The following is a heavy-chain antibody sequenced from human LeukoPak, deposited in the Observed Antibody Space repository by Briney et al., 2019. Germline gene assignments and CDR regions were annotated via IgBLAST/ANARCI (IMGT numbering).Heavy chain of an antibody. Sequence: GASVKVSCKASGYTFTSYDINWVRQATGQGLEWMGWMNPNSGNTGYAQKFQGIVTMTRNTSISTAYMELSSLRSEDTAVYYCARFLSVAGGVDRDYWGQGTLVTVSS. J-gene: IGHJ4*02. CDR2: MNPNSGNT. CDR3: ARFLSVAGGVDRDY. CDR1: GYTFTSYD. V-gene: IGHV1-8*01. D-gene: IGHD3-16*01.